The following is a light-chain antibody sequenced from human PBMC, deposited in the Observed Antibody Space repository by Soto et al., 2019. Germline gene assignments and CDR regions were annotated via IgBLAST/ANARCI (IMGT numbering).Light chain of an antibody. CDR2: GAS. CDR1: QSVTTS. CDR3: QQYNYWPPLT. V-gene: IGKV3-15*01. Sequence: EIVLTQSPATLSLSPGERATLSCRASQSVTTSLAWYQQKPGQAPRLLIYGASTRATGIPARFSGSGSGTEFTLTISRLQSEDFALYYCQQYNYWPPLTFGGGTKVDIK. J-gene: IGKJ4*01.